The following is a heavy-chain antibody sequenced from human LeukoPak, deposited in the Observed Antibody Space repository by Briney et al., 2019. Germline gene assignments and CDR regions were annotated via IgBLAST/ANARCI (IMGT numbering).Heavy chain of an antibody. V-gene: IGHV3-9*01. CDR1: GFTFDDYA. Sequence: PGGSLRLSCAAPGFTFDDYAMHWVRQAPGKGLEWVSGISWNSGSIDYADSVKGRFTISRDNSKNTLYLQMNSLRAEDTAVYYCAKDIGENVLLWFGESSYYFDYWGQGTLVTVSS. D-gene: IGHD3-10*01. J-gene: IGHJ4*02. CDR3: AKDIGENVLLWFGESSYYFDY. CDR2: ISWNSGSI.